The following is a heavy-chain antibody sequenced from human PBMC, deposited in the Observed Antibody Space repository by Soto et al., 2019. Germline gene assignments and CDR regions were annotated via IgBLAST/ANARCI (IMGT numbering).Heavy chain of an antibody. V-gene: IGHV3-30*14. Sequence: QVQLLESGGGVVQSGRSLRLSCAASGFTFSGSEMHWVRQAPGKGLEWVAFISYDGDNKYYADSVKGRFTVSRDNSRNTLHLQMDSLRPEDTAVYYCARASYFSEKTAYYAKSFKWFVPWGQGTLLTVSS. D-gene: IGHD3-9*01. CDR1: GFTFSGSE. J-gene: IGHJ5*02. CDR2: ISYDGDNK. CDR3: ARASYFSEKTAYYAKSFKWFVP.